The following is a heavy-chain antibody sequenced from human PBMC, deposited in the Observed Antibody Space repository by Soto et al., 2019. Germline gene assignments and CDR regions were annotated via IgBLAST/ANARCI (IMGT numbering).Heavy chain of an antibody. CDR2: IWYDGSNK. J-gene: IGHJ4*02. D-gene: IGHD6-19*01. Sequence: GGSLRLSCAASGFTFSSYGMHWVRQAPGKGLEWVAVIWYDGSNKYYADSVKGRFTISRDNSKNTLYLQMNSLRAEDTAVYYCARDQSIKIAVAGGVDYWGQGTLVTVSS. V-gene: IGHV3-33*01. CDR1: GFTFSSYG. CDR3: ARDQSIKIAVAGGVDY.